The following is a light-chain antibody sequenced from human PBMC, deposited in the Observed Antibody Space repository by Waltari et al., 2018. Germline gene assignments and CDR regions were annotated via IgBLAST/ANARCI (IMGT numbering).Light chain of an antibody. CDR3: SSKTSSSTVV. CDR1: SRDVGGYNC. V-gene: IGLV2-14*03. J-gene: IGLJ2*01. CDR2: DVS. Sequence: QSALTQPASVSGSPGQSITISCTGTSRDVGGYNCVSWYQHHPGKAPKLLVFDVSNRPSGASNRCSGSKSGNTASLTIAGLQAGDEADYYCSSKTSSSTVVFGGGTKLTVL.